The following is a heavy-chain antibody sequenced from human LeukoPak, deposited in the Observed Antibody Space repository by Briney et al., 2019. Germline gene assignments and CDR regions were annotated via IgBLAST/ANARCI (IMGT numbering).Heavy chain of an antibody. CDR3: ASPHSGYDYFDY. CDR2: IKPNSGGT. V-gene: IGHV1-2*06. J-gene: IGHJ4*02. D-gene: IGHD5-12*01. CDR1: GYTFTGYY. Sequence: ASVKVSCKASGYTFTGYYMHWVRPAPGQGLEWVGRIKPNSGGTNYAQKFPGRVTMTRDTSISTAYMELSRLRSDDTAVYYCASPHSGYDYFDYWGQGTLVTVSS.